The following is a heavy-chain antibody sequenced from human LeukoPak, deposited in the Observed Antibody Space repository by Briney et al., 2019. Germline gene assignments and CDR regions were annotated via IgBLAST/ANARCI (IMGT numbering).Heavy chain of an antibody. CDR1: GGSISSYY. J-gene: IGHJ4*02. Sequence: SETLSLTCTVSGGSISSYYWSWIRQPPGKGLEWIGYIYYSGSTNYNPSLKSRVTLSVDTSKNQFSLKLSSVTAADTAVYYCARGAMTTTSTFDYWGQGTLVTVSS. D-gene: IGHD5-24*01. V-gene: IGHV4-59*13. CDR2: IYYSGST. CDR3: ARGAMTTTSTFDY.